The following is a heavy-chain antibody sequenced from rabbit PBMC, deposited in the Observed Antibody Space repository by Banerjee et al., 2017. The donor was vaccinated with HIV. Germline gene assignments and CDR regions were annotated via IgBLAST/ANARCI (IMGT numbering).Heavy chain of an antibody. Sequence: QQQLEESGGGLVKPEGSLTLTCTASGFSFNNKYVMCWVRQAPGKGLEWIACINTNNANTVYASWAKGPFTISKTSSTTVTLQMTSLTAADTATYFCARDRTGSGWYFTLWGPGTLVTVS. D-gene: IGHD8-1*01. J-gene: IGHJ4*01. CDR3: ARDRTGSGWYFTL. CDR1: GFSFNNKYV. V-gene: IGHV1S45*01. CDR2: INTNNANT.